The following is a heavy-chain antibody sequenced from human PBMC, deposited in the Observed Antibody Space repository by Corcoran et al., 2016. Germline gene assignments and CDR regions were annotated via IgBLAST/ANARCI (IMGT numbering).Heavy chain of an antibody. CDR3: ARAVVEIAAAFYGMDV. CDR2: IYPGDSDT. CDR1: GYSITSYW. V-gene: IGHV5-51*01. Sequence: EVQLVQSGAEVKKPGESLKISCKGSGYSITSYWIGWVRQMPGKGLEWMGIIYPGDSDTRYSPSFQGQVTISADKSISTAYLQWSSLKASDTAMYYCARAVVEIAAAFYGMDVWGQGTTVTVSS. D-gene: IGHD6-13*01. J-gene: IGHJ6*02.